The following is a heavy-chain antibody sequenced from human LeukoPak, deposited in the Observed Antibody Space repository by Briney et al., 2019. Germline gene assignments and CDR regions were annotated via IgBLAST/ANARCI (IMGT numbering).Heavy chain of an antibody. CDR3: TAEHTSQTRVLTFDY. CDR1: GVTFTNAW. J-gene: IGHJ4*02. D-gene: IGHD2-8*01. V-gene: IGHV3-15*01. CDR2: IKSKTDERTK. Sequence: SLSFSCAASGVTFTNAWMNWISQSPGKGLEWVGSIKSKTDERTKEYAAPVKGRFTISRDDSKNMLYLQMNSLKTDDTAVYYCTAEHTSQTRVLTFDYWGQGTLVTVSS.